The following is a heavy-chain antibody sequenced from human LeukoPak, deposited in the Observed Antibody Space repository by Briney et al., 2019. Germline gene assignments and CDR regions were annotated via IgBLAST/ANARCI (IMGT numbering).Heavy chain of an antibody. CDR1: GGTFSSYA. V-gene: IGHV1-69*04. CDR3: ARRGYCSSTSCYGIFDY. CDR2: IIPILGIA. J-gene: IGHJ4*02. Sequence: GASVKVSCKASGGTFSSYAISWVRQAPGHGLEWMGRIIPILGIANYAQKFQGRVTITADKSTSTAYMELSSLRSEDTAVYYCARRGYCSSTSCYGIFDYWGQGTLVTVSS. D-gene: IGHD2-2*01.